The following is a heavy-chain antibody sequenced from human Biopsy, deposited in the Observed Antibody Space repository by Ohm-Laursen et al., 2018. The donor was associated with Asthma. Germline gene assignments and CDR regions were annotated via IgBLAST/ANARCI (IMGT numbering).Heavy chain of an antibody. CDR3: ARGKTWGRSYYFDY. J-gene: IGHJ4*02. CDR2: ISSSSSPI. D-gene: IGHD6-6*01. Sequence: SLRLSCTASGITLSSFSMNWVRQAPGRGLEWVSYISSSSSPIYYADSVKGRFTISRDNSKDTPYLQVNSLRGDDTAVYYCARGKTWGRSYYFDYWGQGTLVTVSS. V-gene: IGHV3-48*01. CDR1: GITLSSFS.